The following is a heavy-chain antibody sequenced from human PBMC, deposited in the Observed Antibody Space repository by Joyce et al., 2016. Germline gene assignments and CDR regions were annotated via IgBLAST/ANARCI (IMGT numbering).Heavy chain of an antibody. V-gene: IGHV1-3*01. CDR3: ARRYDGSAYGLLDY. D-gene: IGHD3-16*01. J-gene: IGHJ4*02. CDR2: INSGNVNT. Sequence: QVQFVQSGTEVQKPGASVKIYCRASGYTFDSYPIHWLRQAHGQRLEWRGWINSGNVNTKYSQKFQGKVTITRDTSARTTYIELSSLTSEDTAFYYCARRYDGSAYGLLDYWGQGTLVIVSS. CDR1: GYTFDSYP.